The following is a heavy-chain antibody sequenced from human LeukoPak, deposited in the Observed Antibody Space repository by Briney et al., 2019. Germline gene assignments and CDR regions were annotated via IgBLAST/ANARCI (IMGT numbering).Heavy chain of an antibody. V-gene: IGHV1-46*01. D-gene: IGHD1-1*01. CDR1: GYTFTGYY. J-gene: IGHJ5*02. CDR3: ARVGGTSSFDP. Sequence: ASVKVCCKAPGYTFTGYYIHWERQAPGQGLEWMGIINPSGGSTSYAEKFQGRVTMTRDTSTSTVYMELSSLRSEDTAVYYCARVGGTSSFDPWGQGTLVTVSS. CDR2: INPSGGST.